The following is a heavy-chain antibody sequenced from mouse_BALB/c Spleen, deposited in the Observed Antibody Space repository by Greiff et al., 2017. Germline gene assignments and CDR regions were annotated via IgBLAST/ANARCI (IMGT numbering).Heavy chain of an antibody. CDR2: IDPENGDT. V-gene: IGHV14-4*02. CDR3: NAFSLFITTVVAPC. J-gene: IGHJ2*01. CDR1: GFNIKDYY. D-gene: IGHD1-1*01. Sequence: EVQLQQSGAELVRSGASVKLSCTASGFNIKDYYMHWVKQRPEQGLEWIGWIDPENGDTEYAPKFQGKATMTADTSSNTAYLQLSSLTSEDTAVYYCNAFSLFITTVVAPCWGQGTTLTVSS.